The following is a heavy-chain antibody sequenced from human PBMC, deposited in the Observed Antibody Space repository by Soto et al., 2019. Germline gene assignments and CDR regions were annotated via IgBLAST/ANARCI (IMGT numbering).Heavy chain of an antibody. V-gene: IGHV3-30*18. CDR3: AKDRTHNYYDSSGDLFQH. D-gene: IGHD3-22*01. CDR2: ISYDGSNK. Sequence: ESGGGVVQPGRSLRLSCAASGFTFSSYGMHWVRQAPGKGLEWVAVISYDGSNKYYADSVKGRFTISRDNSKNTLYLQMNSLRAEDTAVYYCAKDRTHNYYDSSGDLFQHWGQGTLVTVSS. J-gene: IGHJ1*01. CDR1: GFTFSSYG.